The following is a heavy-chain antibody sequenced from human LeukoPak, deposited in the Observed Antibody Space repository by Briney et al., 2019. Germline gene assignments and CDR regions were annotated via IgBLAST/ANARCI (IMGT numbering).Heavy chain of an antibody. CDR1: GYTFTDFY. J-gene: IGHJ4*02. Sequence: ASVKVSCKASGYTFTDFYIHSVRPAPGQGLEWMGWINPNSGGTNYAQKSQGRVTMTRDTSISTAYIELSRLRSDDTAVYYCARVAVLMLYGSSFYYFDYWGQGALVTVSS. D-gene: IGHD2-8*01. CDR3: ARVAVLMLYGSSFYYFDY. V-gene: IGHV1-2*02. CDR2: INPNSGGT.